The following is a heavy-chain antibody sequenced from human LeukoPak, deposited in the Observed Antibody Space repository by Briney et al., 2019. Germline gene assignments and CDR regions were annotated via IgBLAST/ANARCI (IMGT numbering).Heavy chain of an antibody. CDR3: AKLPRGTFWSGLGYYMDV. Sequence: PGGSLRLSCAASEFSVGSNYMTWVRQAPGKGLERVSLIYSGGSTYYADSVKGRFTISRDNSKNTLYLQMNSLRAEDTAVYYCAKLPRGTFWSGLGYYMDVWGKGTTVTVSS. CDR1: EFSVGSNY. J-gene: IGHJ6*03. V-gene: IGHV3-66*04. CDR2: IYSGGST. D-gene: IGHD3-3*01.